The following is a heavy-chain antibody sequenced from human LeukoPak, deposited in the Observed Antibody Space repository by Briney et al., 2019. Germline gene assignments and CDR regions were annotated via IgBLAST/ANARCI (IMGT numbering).Heavy chain of an antibody. CDR3: ARDFSRGSYKGRDYYMDV. CDR2: ISYDGSNK. D-gene: IGHD1-26*01. CDR1: GFTFSSYA. V-gene: IGHV3-30*04. J-gene: IGHJ6*03. Sequence: GRSLRLSCAASGFTFSSYAMHWVRQAPGKGLEWVAVISYDGSNKYYADSVKGRFTISRDNSKNTLYLQMNSLRAEDTAVYYCARDFSRGSYKGRDYYMDVWGKGTTVTVSS.